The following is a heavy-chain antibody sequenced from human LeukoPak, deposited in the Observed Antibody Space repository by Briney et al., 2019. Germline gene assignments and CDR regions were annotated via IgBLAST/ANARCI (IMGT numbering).Heavy chain of an antibody. CDR1: GFTFSIYA. Sequence: PGGSLRLSCTASGFTFSIYAMIWVRQAPGKGLECVSSISGRGGSTYYADSVKGRFNMSRDNSKNTMYLQMNSLRAEDTAVYYCGKGGLRFTDDWGQGTLVTVSS. J-gene: IGHJ4*02. CDR2: ISGRGGST. D-gene: IGHD3-3*01. V-gene: IGHV3-23*01. CDR3: GKGGLRFTDD.